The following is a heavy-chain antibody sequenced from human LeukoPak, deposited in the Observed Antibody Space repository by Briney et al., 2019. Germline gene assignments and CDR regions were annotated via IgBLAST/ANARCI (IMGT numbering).Heavy chain of an antibody. V-gene: IGHV3-53*01. CDR3: ARGPAGYN. J-gene: IGHJ4*02. CDR2: IYSGGST. CDR1: GFTVSSNH. D-gene: IGHD1-1*01. Sequence: GSLRLSCAASGFTVSSNHMSWVRQAPGKGLEWVSVIYSGGSTDYADSVKGRFTISRDNLKNTLYLQMNSLRAEDTAVYYCARGPAGYNWGQGTLVTFSS.